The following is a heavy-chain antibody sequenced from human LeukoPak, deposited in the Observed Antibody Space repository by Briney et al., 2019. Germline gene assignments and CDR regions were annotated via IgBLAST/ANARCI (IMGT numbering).Heavy chain of an antibody. CDR2: IYYSGST. CDR1: GGSVSSGSYY. V-gene: IGHV4-61*01. D-gene: IGHD3-22*01. CDR3: ARYYYDSSGYVSPIFDYYYGMDV. J-gene: IGHJ6*02. Sequence: KPSETLSLTCTVSGGSVSSGSYYWSWIRQPPGKGLERIGYIYYSGSTNYNPSLKSRVTISVDTSKNQFSLKLSSVTAADTAVYYRARYYYDSSGYVSPIFDYYYGMDVWGQGTTVTVSS.